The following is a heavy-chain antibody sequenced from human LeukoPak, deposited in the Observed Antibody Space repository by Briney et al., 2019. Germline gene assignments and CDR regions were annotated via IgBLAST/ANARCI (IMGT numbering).Heavy chain of an antibody. V-gene: IGHV3-23*01. CDR1: GFTSSSYA. CDR3: AKVSWILLWTHYFDS. Sequence: GGSLRLSCAASGFTSSSYAMTWVRQAPGKGLEWVSAISGSGDSTNYADSVKGRFTIARDNSKNTLYLQMNSLRAEDTAVYYCAKVSWILLWTHYFDSWGQGTLVTVSS. J-gene: IGHJ4*02. CDR2: ISGSGDST. D-gene: IGHD5-18*01.